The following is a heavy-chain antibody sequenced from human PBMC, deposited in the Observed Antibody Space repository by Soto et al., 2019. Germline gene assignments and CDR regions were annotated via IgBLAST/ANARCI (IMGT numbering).Heavy chain of an antibody. CDR3: ARGRYCISTSCPITFYYYGMDV. V-gene: IGHV3-30-3*01. CDR1: GFTFSSYA. CDR2: ISYDGSNK. D-gene: IGHD2-2*01. Sequence: QVQLVESGGGVVQPGRSLRLSCAASGFTFSSYAMHWVRQAPGKGLEWVAVISYDGSNKYYADSVKGRFTISRDNSKNTLYLQMNSLRAEDTAVYYCARGRYCISTSCPITFYYYGMDVWGQGTTVTVSS. J-gene: IGHJ6*02.